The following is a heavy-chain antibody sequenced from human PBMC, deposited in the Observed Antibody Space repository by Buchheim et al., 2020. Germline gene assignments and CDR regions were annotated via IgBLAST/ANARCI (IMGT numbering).Heavy chain of an antibody. D-gene: IGHD3-22*01. Sequence: QVQLVQSGAEVKKPGSSVKVSCKASGGTFSSYAISWVRQAPGQGLEWMGGIIPIFGTANYAQKFQGRVTITADASTSTAYMELFNLRSEDTAVYYCAWSALRFAYYDDSSGYYRNDYWGQGTL. V-gene: IGHV1-69*01. CDR3: AWSALRFAYYDDSSGYYRNDY. J-gene: IGHJ4*02. CDR1: GGTFSSYA. CDR2: IIPIFGTA.